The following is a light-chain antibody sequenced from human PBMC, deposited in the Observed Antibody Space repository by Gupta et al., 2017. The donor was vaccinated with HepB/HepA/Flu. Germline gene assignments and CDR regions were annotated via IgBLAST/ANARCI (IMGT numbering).Light chain of an antibody. J-gene: IGKJ2*01. CDR2: AAS. Sequence: DIQMTQSPSSLSASVGDRVTITCRASQTISSYLNWYQQKSGKAPKLLIYAASNLQNVVPSRFSGSGSGTDFTPTISSLQPEDFATYYCQQSYSSPYTFGRGTKLEI. CDR3: QQSYSSPYT. V-gene: IGKV1-39*01. CDR1: QTISSY.